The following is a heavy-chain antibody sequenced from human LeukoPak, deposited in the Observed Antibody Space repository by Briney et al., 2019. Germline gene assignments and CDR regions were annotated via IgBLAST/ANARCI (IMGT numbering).Heavy chain of an antibody. Sequence: SETLSLTCTVSGCSISSSSYYWGWIRQPPGKGLEWIVSIYYSGSTYYNPSLKSRVTISVDTSKNQFSLKLSSVTAADTAVYYCARQSQKYSYGFYYFDYWGQGTLVTVSS. CDR1: GCSISSSSYY. CDR3: ARQSQKYSYGFYYFDY. D-gene: IGHD5-18*01. J-gene: IGHJ4*02. CDR2: IYYSGST. V-gene: IGHV4-39*01.